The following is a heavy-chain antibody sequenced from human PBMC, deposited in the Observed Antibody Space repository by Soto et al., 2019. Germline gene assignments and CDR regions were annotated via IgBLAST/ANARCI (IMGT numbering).Heavy chain of an antibody. V-gene: IGHV4-59*01. D-gene: IGHD6-19*01. CDR2: IYYSGST. CDR1: GGSISSYY. Sequence: SETLSLTCTVSGGSISSYYWSWIRQPPGKGLEWIGYIYYSGSTNYNPSLKSRVTISVDTSKNQFSLKLSSATAADTAVYYCARAVDYYYGMDVWGQGTTVTVSS. CDR3: ARAVDYYYGMDV. J-gene: IGHJ6*02.